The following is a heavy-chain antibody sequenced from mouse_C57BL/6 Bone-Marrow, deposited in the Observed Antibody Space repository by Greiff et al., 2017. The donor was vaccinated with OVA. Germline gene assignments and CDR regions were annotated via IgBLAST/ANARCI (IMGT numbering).Heavy chain of an antibody. D-gene: IGHD2-5*01. CDR3: ARNYTKWGCAY. CDR1: GYSITSGYY. CDR2: ISYDGSN. V-gene: IGHV3-6*01. J-gene: IGHJ3*01. Sequence: VQLKESGPGLVKPSQSLSLTCSVTGYSITSGYYWNWIRQFPGNKLEWMGYISYDGSNNYNPSLKNRISITRDTSKNQFFLKLNSVTTEDTATYYCARNYTKWGCAYWGQGTLVTVSA.